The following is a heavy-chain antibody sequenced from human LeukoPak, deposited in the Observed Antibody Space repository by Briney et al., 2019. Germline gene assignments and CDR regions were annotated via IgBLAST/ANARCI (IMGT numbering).Heavy chain of an antibody. CDR2: ISWNSGTI. V-gene: IGHV3-9*01. Sequence: WIRQTAGKGLEWASGISWNSGTIGYADSVKGRFTISRDNAKNSLYLQMNGLRAEDTALYYCARGIAAADSWGQGTLVTVSS. D-gene: IGHD6-13*01. CDR3: ARGIAAADS. J-gene: IGHJ5*02.